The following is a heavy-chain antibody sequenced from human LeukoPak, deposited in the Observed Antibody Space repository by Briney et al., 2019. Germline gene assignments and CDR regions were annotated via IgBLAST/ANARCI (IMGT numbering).Heavy chain of an antibody. J-gene: IGHJ4*02. Sequence: SETLSLTCTVAGYSISTNYHWGWIRQPLGNGLEWIGSISHSGTTYDNPSLRSRVTISADTSKNQFSLRLSSVTAADTAVYYCARAFTTYYYDSFEYWGQGTLVTVSS. D-gene: IGHD3-22*01. CDR3: ARAFTTYYYDSFEY. CDR2: ISHSGTT. CDR1: GYSISTNYH. V-gene: IGHV4-38-2*02.